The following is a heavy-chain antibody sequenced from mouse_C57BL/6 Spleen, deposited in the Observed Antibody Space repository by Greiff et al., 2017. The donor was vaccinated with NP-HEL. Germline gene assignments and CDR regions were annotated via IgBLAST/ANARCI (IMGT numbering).Heavy chain of an antibody. V-gene: IGHV1-82*01. CDR2: IYPGDGDT. CDR1: GYAFSSSW. CDR3: AREYYGSSPFDY. J-gene: IGHJ2*01. Sequence: QVQLQQSGPELVKPGASVKISCKASGYAFSSSWMNWVKQRPGKGLEWIGRIYPGDGDTNYNGKFKGKATLTADKSSSSAYMQLSSLTSEDSAVYFCAREYYGSSPFDYWGQGTTLTVSS. D-gene: IGHD1-1*01.